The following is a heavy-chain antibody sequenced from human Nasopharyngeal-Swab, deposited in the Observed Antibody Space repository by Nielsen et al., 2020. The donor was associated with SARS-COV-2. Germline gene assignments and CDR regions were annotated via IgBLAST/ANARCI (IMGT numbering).Heavy chain of an antibody. D-gene: IGHD3-9*01. J-gene: IGHJ6*02. Sequence: WIRQPPGKGLEWVAVISYDGSNKYYADSVKGRFTISRDNSKNTLYLQMNSLRAEDTAVYYCARVRLTGYYFAYYYGMDVWGQGTTVTVSS. CDR3: ARVRLTGYYFAYYYGMDV. CDR2: ISYDGSNK. V-gene: IGHV3-30*03.